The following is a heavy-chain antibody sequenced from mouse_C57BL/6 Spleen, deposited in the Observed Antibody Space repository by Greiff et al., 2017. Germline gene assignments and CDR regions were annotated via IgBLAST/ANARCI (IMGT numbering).Heavy chain of an antibody. CDR3: AREGITTVVEDY. CDR2: IYPRSGNT. J-gene: IGHJ4*01. Sequence: VNVVESGAELARPGASVKLSCKASGYTFTSYGISWVKQRTGQGLEWIGEIYPRSGNTYYNEKFKGKATLTADKSSSTAYMELRSLTSEDSAVYFCAREGITTVVEDYWGQGTSVTVSS. D-gene: IGHD1-1*01. V-gene: IGHV1-81*01. CDR1: GYTFTSYG.